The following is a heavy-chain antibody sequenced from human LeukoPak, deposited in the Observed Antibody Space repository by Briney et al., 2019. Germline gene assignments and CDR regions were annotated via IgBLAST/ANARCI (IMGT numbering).Heavy chain of an antibody. CDR1: GFTFSDYY. Sequence: GGSLRLSCAASGFTFSDYYMSWIRQAPGKGLEWVSYISSSGSTIYYADSVKGRFTISRDNSKNTLYVEMNSLRVEDTAMYYCAKDIGRRIFGVAYDAFHIWGQGTMVAVSS. V-gene: IGHV3-11*04. J-gene: IGHJ3*02. D-gene: IGHD3-3*01. CDR2: ISSSGSTI. CDR3: AKDIGRRIFGVAYDAFHI.